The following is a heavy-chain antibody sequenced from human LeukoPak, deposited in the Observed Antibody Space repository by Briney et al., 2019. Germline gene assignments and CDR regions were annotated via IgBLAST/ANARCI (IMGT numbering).Heavy chain of an antibody. V-gene: IGHV1-18*01. Sequence: GASVKVSCKASGYTFTSYGISWVRQAPGQGLEWMGWISAYNGNTNYAQKLQGRVTMTTDTSTSTAYMELRSLRSDDTAVHYCARWVQGFGDGYNYDWFDPWGQGTLVTVSS. CDR1: GYTFTSYG. J-gene: IGHJ5*02. CDR3: ARWVQGFGDGYNYDWFDP. D-gene: IGHD5-24*01. CDR2: ISAYNGNT.